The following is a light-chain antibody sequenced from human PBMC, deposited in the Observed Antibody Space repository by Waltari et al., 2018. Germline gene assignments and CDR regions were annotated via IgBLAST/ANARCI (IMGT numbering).Light chain of an antibody. CDR1: QSVTRT. J-gene: IGKJ1*01. V-gene: IGKV3-20*01. CDR3: QHYLRLPAT. Sequence: EIVLTQSPGTLSLSPGERATLSCRASQSVTRTLAWYQQKPGQAPRLLSYGASNRATGIPDRFRGSGSGTDFSLTISRLEPEDFAVYYCQHYLRLPATFGQGTKVEIK. CDR2: GAS.